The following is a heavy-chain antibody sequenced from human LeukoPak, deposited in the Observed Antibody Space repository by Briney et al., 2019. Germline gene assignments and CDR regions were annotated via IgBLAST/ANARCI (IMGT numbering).Heavy chain of an antibody. D-gene: IGHD5-18*01. J-gene: IGHJ4*02. CDR2: IHYTGST. Sequence: SETLSLTCTVSGGPISSSGFYWGWIRQPPGEGLEWIGSIHYTGSTYYNPSLKSRVTVSVDTSKNQFFLKVTSVTVADTAFYYCARHTRSGYSYGYEDWGQGTLATVSS. V-gene: IGHV4-39*01. CDR1: GGPISSSGFY. CDR3: ARHTRSGYSYGYED.